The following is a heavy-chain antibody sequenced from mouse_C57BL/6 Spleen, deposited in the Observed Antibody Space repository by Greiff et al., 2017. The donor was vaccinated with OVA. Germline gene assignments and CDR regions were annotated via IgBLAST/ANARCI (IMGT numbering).Heavy chain of an antibody. CDR1: GFTFSSYG. J-gene: IGHJ3*01. CDR2: ISSGGSYT. V-gene: IGHV5-6*01. Sequence: EVHLVESGGDLVKPGGSLKLSCAASGFTFSSYGMSWVRQTPDKRLEWVATISSGGSYTYYPDSVKGRFTISRDNAKNTLYLQMSSLRSEDTAMYYCARHEDGTFAYWGQGTLVTVSA. CDR3: ARHEDGTFAY. D-gene: IGHD4-1*01.